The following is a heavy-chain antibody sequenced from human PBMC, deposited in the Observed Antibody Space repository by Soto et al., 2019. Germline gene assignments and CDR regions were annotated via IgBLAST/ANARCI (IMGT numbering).Heavy chain of an antibody. D-gene: IGHD3-9*01. J-gene: IGHJ4*02. V-gene: IGHV2-5*02. CDR3: AHLVVAGLTDYFDY. Sequence: QITLKESGPTLVKPTQTLTLTCTFSGFSLSTSAVGVGWIRQPPGKALEWLAFIYWDDDNRYSPSLKSSLTITNDTSKNQVVLAMTNMDPVDTATYYCAHLVVAGLTDYFDYWGQGTLVTVSS. CDR2: IYWDDDN. CDR1: GFSLSTSAVG.